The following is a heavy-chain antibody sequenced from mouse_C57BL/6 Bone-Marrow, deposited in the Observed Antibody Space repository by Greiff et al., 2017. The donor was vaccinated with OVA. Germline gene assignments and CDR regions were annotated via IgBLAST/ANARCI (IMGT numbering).Heavy chain of an antibody. CDR2: ISSGGSYT. J-gene: IGHJ2*01. CDR1: GFTFSSYG. D-gene: IGHD1-1*01. Sequence: EVQRVESGGDLVKPGGSLKLSCAASGFTFSSYGMSWVRQTPDKRLEWVATISSGGSYTYYPDSVKGRFTISRDNAKNTLYLQMSSLKSEDTAMYYCARHPDPTTVVHDYWGQGTTLTVSS. V-gene: IGHV5-6*01. CDR3: ARHPDPTTVVHDY.